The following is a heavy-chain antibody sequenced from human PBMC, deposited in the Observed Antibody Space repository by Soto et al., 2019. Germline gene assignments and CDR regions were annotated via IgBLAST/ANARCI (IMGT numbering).Heavy chain of an antibody. Sequence: SQTLSLTCAVYGGSFSGYYWSWIRQPPVKGLEWIGEINHSGSTNYNPSLKSRVTISVDTSKNQFSLKLSSVTAADTAVYYCARASLGDPFPSLDYWGQGTLVTVSS. J-gene: IGHJ4*02. CDR1: GGSFSGYY. D-gene: IGHD3-16*01. V-gene: IGHV4-34*01. CDR3: ARASLGDPFPSLDY. CDR2: INHSGST.